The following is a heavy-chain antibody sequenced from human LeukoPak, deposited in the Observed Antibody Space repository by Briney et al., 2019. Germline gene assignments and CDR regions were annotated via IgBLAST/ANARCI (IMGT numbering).Heavy chain of an antibody. CDR2: ISWNSGSI. CDR3: AKGYCSNTSCYYYYYMDV. Sequence: PGRSLRLSCAASGFTFDDYAMHWVQQAPGKGLEWVSGISWNSGSIGYADSVKGRFTISRDNAKNSLYLQMNSLRAEDTALYYCAKGYCSNTSCYYYYYMDVWGKGTTVTVSS. V-gene: IGHV3-9*01. CDR1: GFTFDDYA. D-gene: IGHD2-2*01. J-gene: IGHJ6*03.